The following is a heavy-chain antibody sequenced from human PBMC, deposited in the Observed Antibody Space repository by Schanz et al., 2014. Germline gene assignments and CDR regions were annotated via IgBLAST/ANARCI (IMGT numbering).Heavy chain of an antibody. CDR1: GYTFTSYD. J-gene: IGHJ4*02. CDR3: AKSKSQLPLFDY. V-gene: IGHV1-46*01. Sequence: QVQLIQSGAEVKKPGASVKVSCTASGYTFTSYDINWVRQAPGQGLEWMGIINPSGGSTRYGQKFQGRITVTTDTSTSTVYLELSSLRSDDTAVYYCAKSKSQLPLFDYWGQGTLXAVSS. D-gene: IGHD2-21*01. CDR2: INPSGGST.